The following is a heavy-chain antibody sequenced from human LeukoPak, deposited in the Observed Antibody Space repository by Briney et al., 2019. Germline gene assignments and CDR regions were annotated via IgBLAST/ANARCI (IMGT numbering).Heavy chain of an antibody. V-gene: IGHV3-23*01. Sequence: GGSLRLSCAASGFTFSSSAMSWVRQAPGKGLEWVSRISGSGSGGSTYYADSVKGRFTISRDNSKNTLYLQMNSLRAEDTAVYYCAELGITMIGGVWGKGTTVTISS. CDR2: ISGSGSGGST. D-gene: IGHD3-10*02. J-gene: IGHJ6*04. CDR3: AELGITMIGGV. CDR1: GFTFSSSA.